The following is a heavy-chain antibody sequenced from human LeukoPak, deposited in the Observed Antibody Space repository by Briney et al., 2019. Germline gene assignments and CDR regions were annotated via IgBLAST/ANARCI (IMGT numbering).Heavy chain of an antibody. D-gene: IGHD1-26*01. CDR2: INHSGST. CDR3: ARGAPNRRQWELLLGGYYMDV. CDR1: GGSFSGYY. J-gene: IGHJ6*03. Sequence: SETLSLTCAVYGGSFSGYYWSWIRQPPGKGLEWIGEINHSGSTNYNPSLKSRVTISVDTSKNQFSLKLSSVTAADTAVYYCARGAPNRRQWELLLGGYYMDVWGKGTTVTVSS. V-gene: IGHV4-34*01.